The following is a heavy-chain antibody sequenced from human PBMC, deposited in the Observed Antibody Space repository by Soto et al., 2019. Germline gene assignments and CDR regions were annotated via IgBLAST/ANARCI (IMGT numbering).Heavy chain of an antibody. Sequence: ASVKVSCKASGYTFTSYGISWVRQAPGQGLEWMGWISAYSGNTNYAQKLQGRVTMTTDTSTSTAYMELRSLRSDDTAVYYCARDVEYCSGGSCYSNYYGMDVWGQGTTVTV. CDR2: ISAYSGNT. CDR1: GYTFTSYG. V-gene: IGHV1-18*01. CDR3: ARDVEYCSGGSCYSNYYGMDV. J-gene: IGHJ6*02. D-gene: IGHD2-15*01.